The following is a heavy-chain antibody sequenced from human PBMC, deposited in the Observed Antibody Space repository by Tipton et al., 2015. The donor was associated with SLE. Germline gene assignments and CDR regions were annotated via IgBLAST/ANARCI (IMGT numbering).Heavy chain of an antibody. CDR2: INHSGST. CDR1: GGSFSGYY. D-gene: IGHD1-20*01. CDR3: ARGPYNWNPFYYYYMDV. J-gene: IGHJ6*03. V-gene: IGHV4-34*01. Sequence: TLSLTCAVYGGSFSGYYWSWIRQPPGKGLEWIGEINHSGSTNYNPSLKSRVTISVDTSKSQFSLKVTSVTAADTAVYYCARGPYNWNPFYYYYMDVWGNGTTVTVSS.